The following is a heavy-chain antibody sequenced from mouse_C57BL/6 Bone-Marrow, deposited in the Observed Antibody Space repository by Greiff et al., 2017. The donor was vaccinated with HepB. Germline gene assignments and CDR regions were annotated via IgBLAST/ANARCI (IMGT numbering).Heavy chain of an antibody. V-gene: IGHV1-18*01. J-gene: IGHJ2*01. Sequence: DVHLVESGPELVKPGASVKIPCKASGYTFTDYNMDWVKQSHGKSLEWIGDINPNNGGTIYNQKFKGKATLTVDKSSSTAYMELRSLTSEDTAVYYCARAGIYDVSFDYWGQGTTLTVSS. D-gene: IGHD2-3*01. CDR1: GYTFTDYN. CDR2: INPNNGGT. CDR3: ARAGIYDVSFDY.